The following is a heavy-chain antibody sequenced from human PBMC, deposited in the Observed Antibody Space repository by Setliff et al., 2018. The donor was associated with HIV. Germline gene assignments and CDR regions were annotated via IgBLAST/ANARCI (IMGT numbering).Heavy chain of an antibody. J-gene: IGHJ6*03. Sequence: LSLTCTVSGGPITTSDYYWGWIRQPPGKGLEWIGAIYYSGSTYYSPSLKSPVTISVDTSKNQFSLNLNSATAADTAVYYCSRQYCGGDCHFYYYMDVWGKGTTVAVSS. CDR1: GGPITTSDYY. CDR2: IYYSGST. CDR3: SRQYCGGDCHFYYYMDV. D-gene: IGHD2-21*02. V-gene: IGHV4-39*01.